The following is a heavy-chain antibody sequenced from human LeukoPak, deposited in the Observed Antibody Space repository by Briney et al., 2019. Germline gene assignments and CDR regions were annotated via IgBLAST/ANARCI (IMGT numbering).Heavy chain of an antibody. D-gene: IGHD3-10*01. V-gene: IGHV4-30-4*08. Sequence: SWVRQPPGKGLEWIGYIYYSGSTYYNPSLKSRVTISVDTSKNQFSLKLSSVTAADTAVYYCARYYYGSGSYYNVDYYYYMDVWGKGTTVTVSS. CDR2: IYYSGST. J-gene: IGHJ6*03. CDR3: ARYYYGSGSYYNVDYYYYMDV.